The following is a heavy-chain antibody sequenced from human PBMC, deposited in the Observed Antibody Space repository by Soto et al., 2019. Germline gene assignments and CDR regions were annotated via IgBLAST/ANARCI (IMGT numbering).Heavy chain of an antibody. CDR3: ARVPTQLQWLVRVDWFDP. V-gene: IGHV1-2*02. CDR1: GYTFTGYY. D-gene: IGHD6-19*01. CDR2: INPNSGGT. Sequence: EASVKFSCKASGYTFTGYYMHWVRQDPGQGLEWMGWINPNSGGTNYAQKFQGRVTMTRDTSISTAYMELSRLRSDDTAVYYCARVPTQLQWLVRVDWFDPWGQGTLVTVSS. J-gene: IGHJ5*02.